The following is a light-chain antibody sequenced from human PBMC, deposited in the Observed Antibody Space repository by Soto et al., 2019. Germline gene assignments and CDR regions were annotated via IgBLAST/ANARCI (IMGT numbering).Light chain of an antibody. J-gene: IGKJ4*01. V-gene: IGKV1-39*01. CDR3: HQRYNTPLT. CDR1: QSISNY. Sequence: DIQMTQSPSSLSASVGDRVTITCRASQSISNYLNWYQQKPGKAPKLLIYAASSLQSGVPSRFSGSGSGTDFTLNISSLQPEDFATYYCHQRYNTPLTFGGGTKVEIK. CDR2: AAS.